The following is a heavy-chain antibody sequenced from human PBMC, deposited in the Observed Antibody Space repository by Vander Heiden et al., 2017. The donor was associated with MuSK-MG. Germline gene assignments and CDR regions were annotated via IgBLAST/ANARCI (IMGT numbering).Heavy chain of an antibody. CDR2: INQVGSDK. V-gene: IGHV3-7*01. J-gene: IGHJ4*02. CDR1: GLAFSKYW. CDR3: SSTSSGYFDR. Sequence: EVQLVEFGGGLVQPGESLRLSCAASGLAFSKYWVSWGRAATGRGLECVANINQVGSDKYHVDAVRGRFTVSRDNANSSLYLDMTSLRAEDTAVDYCSSTSSGYFDRCGLGTLVTVSS. D-gene: IGHD6-6*01.